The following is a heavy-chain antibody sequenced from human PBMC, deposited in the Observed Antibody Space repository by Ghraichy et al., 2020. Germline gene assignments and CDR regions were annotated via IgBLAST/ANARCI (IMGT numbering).Heavy chain of an antibody. J-gene: IGHJ4*02. D-gene: IGHD6-13*01. CDR2: ISAYNGNT. Sequence: ASVKVSCKASGYTFTSYGISWVRQAPGQGLEWMGWISAYNGNTNYAQKLQGRVTMTTDTSTSTAYMELRSLRSDDTAVYYCARDSLGYSSSWYEYWGQGTLVTVSS. CDR3: ARDSLGYSSSWYEY. V-gene: IGHV1-18*01. CDR1: GYTFTSYG.